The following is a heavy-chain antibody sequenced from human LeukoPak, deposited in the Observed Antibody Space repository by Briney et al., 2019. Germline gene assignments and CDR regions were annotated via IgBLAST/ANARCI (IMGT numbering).Heavy chain of an antibody. Sequence: PSETLSLTCTVSGGSISSSSYYWGWIRQPPGKGLEWIGEIYHSGSTHYNPSLKSRVTISVDKSKNQFSLKLSSVTAADTAVYYCARDVSVTTAWFDPWGQGILVTVSS. D-gene: IGHD4-17*01. CDR1: GGSISSSSYY. CDR3: ARDVSVTTAWFDP. V-gene: IGHV4-39*07. J-gene: IGHJ5*02. CDR2: IYHSGST.